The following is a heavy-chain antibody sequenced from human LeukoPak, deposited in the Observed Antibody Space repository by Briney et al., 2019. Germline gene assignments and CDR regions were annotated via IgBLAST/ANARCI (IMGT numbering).Heavy chain of an antibody. Sequence: SETLSLTRAVYGGSSSVYYWSWIRQPPGKGLEWIGEINHSGSTNYNPSLKSRVTMSVDTSKNQFSLKLTSVTAADTAVYYCARVEYQLLTWRHLGDYWGQGTLVTVSS. V-gene: IGHV4-34*01. CDR1: GGSSSVYY. D-gene: IGHD2-2*01. J-gene: IGHJ4*02. CDR2: INHSGST. CDR3: ARVEYQLLTWRHLGDY.